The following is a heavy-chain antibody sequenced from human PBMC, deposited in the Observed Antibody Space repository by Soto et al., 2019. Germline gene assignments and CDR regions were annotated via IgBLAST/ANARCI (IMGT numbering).Heavy chain of an antibody. V-gene: IGHV4-4*02. D-gene: IGHD3-3*01. J-gene: IGHJ6*02. CDR1: GGSIRSSNW. Sequence: KPSETLSLTFAVSGGSIRSSNWWSWVRQPPGKGLEWIGEIYHSGSTNYTPSLKSRVTISVDKSKSQFSLKLSSVTAADPAVYYCARDMPQYYDFWSGYYTYCYYGMDVWGQGTMVTVSS. CDR2: IYHSGST. CDR3: ARDMPQYYDFWSGYYTYCYYGMDV.